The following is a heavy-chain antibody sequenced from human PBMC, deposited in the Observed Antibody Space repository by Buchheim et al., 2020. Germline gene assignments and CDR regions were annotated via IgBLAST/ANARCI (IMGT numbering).Heavy chain of an antibody. CDR3: ARAKGRVVVVIEDSYFDY. D-gene: IGHD3-22*01. CDR1: GFTFSDYQ. J-gene: IGHJ4*02. CDR2: ISSSGDII. V-gene: IGHV3-11*01. Sequence: QVQLVESGGGLVKPGGSLRLSCAASGFTFSDYQMSWIRQAPGKGLEWLSDISSSGDIIDYADSVKGRFTISRDNAKNSLHLQMNSLRAEDTAVYYCARAKGRVVVVIEDSYFDYWGQGTL.